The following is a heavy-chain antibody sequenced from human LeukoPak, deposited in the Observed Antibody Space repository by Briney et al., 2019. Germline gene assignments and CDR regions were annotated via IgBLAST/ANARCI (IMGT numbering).Heavy chain of an antibody. CDR1: GGSISSYY. Sequence: SETLSLTCTVSGGSISSYYWSWIRQPPGKGLEWIGYIYYSGSTNYNPSLKSRVTISVDTSKNQFSLKLSSVTAADTAVYYCARMRYSGSYLYYFDYWGQGTLVTVSS. CDR2: IYYSGST. J-gene: IGHJ4*02. CDR3: ARMRYSGSYLYYFDY. D-gene: IGHD1-26*01. V-gene: IGHV4-59*08.